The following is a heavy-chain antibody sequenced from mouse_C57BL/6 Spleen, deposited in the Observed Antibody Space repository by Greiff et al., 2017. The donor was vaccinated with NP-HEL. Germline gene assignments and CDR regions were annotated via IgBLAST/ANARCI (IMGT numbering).Heavy chain of an antibody. D-gene: IGHD2-1*01. J-gene: IGHJ3*01. Sequence: VQLQQSGAELVKPGASVKISCKASGYAFSSYWMNWVKQRPGKGLEWIGQIYPGDGDTNYNGKFKGKATLTADKSSSTAYMQLSSLTSEDSAVYFCAREGGLLWSSWFAYWGQGTLVTVSA. V-gene: IGHV1-80*01. CDR1: GYAFSSYW. CDR3: AREGGLLWSSWFAY. CDR2: IYPGDGDT.